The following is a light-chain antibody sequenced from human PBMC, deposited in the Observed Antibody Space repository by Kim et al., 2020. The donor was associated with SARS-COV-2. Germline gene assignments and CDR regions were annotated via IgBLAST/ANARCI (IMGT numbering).Light chain of an antibody. V-gene: IGKV3-15*01. CDR1: QTINNR. CDR2: DAT. Sequence: SPRESATLSCRSSQTINNRLVWYQQKPGQAPRLLIYDATTRATGIPARFIGSGSETDFTLTINGLQSEDFAVYYCQQSNNWPPLTFGQGTKVDIK. J-gene: IGKJ1*01. CDR3: QQSNNWPPLT.